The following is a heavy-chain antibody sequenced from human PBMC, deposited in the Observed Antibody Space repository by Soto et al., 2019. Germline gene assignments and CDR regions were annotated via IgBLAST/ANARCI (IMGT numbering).Heavy chain of an antibody. CDR3: ARDMCCYADPDYFHY. V-gene: IGHV3-33*01. D-gene: IGHD2-2*01. Sequence: QVQLVESGGGVVQPGRSLRLSCAASGFTFSSYGMHWVRQAPGKGLEWVAVIWYDGSNKYYADSVKGRFTISRDNSKNALYLQMNSLRAEDTAVYYCARDMCCYADPDYFHYWGQGTLVTVSS. J-gene: IGHJ4*02. CDR2: IWYDGSNK. CDR1: GFTFSSYG.